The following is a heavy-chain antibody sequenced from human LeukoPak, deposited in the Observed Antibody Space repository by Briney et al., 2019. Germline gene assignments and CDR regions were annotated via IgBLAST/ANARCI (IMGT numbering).Heavy chain of an antibody. V-gene: IGHV1-2*06. J-gene: IGHJ6*04. D-gene: IGHD3-22*01. CDR1: GYTFTGYY. CDR2: INPNSGGT. Sequence: ASVRVSCKASGYTFTGYYMHWVRQAPGQGLEWMGRINPNSGGTNYAQKFQGRVTMTRDTSISTAYMELSRLRSDDTAVYYCARDDRENYYYYYGMDVWGKGTTVTVSS. CDR3: ARDDRENYYYYYGMDV.